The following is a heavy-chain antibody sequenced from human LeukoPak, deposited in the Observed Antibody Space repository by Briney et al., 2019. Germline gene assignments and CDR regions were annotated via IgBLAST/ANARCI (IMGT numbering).Heavy chain of an antibody. D-gene: IGHD3-10*01. CDR3: ARLMVRGVIRGNWFDP. Sequence: GASLKISCKGSGYSFTSYWIGWVRQMPGKGLEWMGIIYPGDSDTRYSPSFQGQVTISADKSISTAYLQWSSLKASDTAMYYCARLMVRGVIRGNWFDPWGQGTLVTVSS. V-gene: IGHV5-51*01. J-gene: IGHJ5*02. CDR2: IYPGDSDT. CDR1: GYSFTSYW.